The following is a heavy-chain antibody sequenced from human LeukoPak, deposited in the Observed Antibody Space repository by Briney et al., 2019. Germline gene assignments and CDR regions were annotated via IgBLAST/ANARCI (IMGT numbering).Heavy chain of an antibody. CDR1: GFTFNSYG. D-gene: IGHD2-15*01. Sequence: GGSLRLSCAASGFTFNSYGMHWVRQAPGKGLEWVAFIRYDGSNKYYADSVKGRFTISRDNSKNTLYLQMNSLRAEDTAVYYFAKDAVVAVHYFDYWGQGTLVTVSS. J-gene: IGHJ4*02. CDR3: AKDAVVAVHYFDY. CDR2: IRYDGSNK. V-gene: IGHV3-30*02.